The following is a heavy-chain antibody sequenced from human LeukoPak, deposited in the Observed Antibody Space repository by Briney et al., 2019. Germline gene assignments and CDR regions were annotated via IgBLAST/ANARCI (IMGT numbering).Heavy chain of an antibody. J-gene: IGHJ4*02. CDR1: GFTFSDHY. Sequence: GSLRLSCAVSGFTFSDHYMDWVRQAPGKGLEWVGRSRNRAKSYTTDYAASVKGRFTNSRDDSKSTLYLQMNSLETEDTAVYYCSRDATGDHWGQGTLVSVSS. CDR2: SRNRAKSYTT. CDR3: SRDATGDH. V-gene: IGHV3-72*01.